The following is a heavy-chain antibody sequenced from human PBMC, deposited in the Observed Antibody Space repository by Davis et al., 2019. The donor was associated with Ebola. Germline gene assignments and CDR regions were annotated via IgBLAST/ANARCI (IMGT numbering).Heavy chain of an antibody. CDR1: GFTFSSYA. CDR2: ISYDGSNK. J-gene: IGHJ4*02. CDR3: ARERSLVVSAIGTVFDL. Sequence: SLKISCAASGFTFSSYAMHWVRQAPGKGLEWVAVISYDGSNKYYADSVKGRFTISRDNSKNTLYLQMNSLRAEDTAVYYCARERSLVVSAIGTVFDLWGQGALVTVYS. V-gene: IGHV3-30-3*01. D-gene: IGHD2-8*02.